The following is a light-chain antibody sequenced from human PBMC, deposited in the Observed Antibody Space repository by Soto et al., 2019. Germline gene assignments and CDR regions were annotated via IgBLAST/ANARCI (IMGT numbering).Light chain of an antibody. CDR2: DAS. Sequence: EIVLTQSPGTLSLSPGERATLSCRASQSVSSNYLAWYQQKPGQAPRLLIYDASSRATGIPDRFSGSGSGTDFTLIISRLEPEDFAVYYCQQYRSSTGTFGQGTKVEIK. V-gene: IGKV3-20*01. J-gene: IGKJ1*01. CDR3: QQYRSSTGT. CDR1: QSVSSNY.